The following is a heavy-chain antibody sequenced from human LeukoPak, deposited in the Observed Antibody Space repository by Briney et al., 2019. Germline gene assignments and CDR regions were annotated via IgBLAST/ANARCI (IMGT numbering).Heavy chain of an antibody. CDR1: GGTFSSYA. CDR2: IIPIFGTA. J-gene: IGHJ4*02. D-gene: IGHD2-15*01. Sequence: GSSVKVSCKASGGTFSSYAISWVRQALGQGLEWMGGIIPIFGTANYAQKFQGRVTITADKSTSTAYMELSSLRSEDTAVYYCARASRPGYCSGGSCPFDYWGQGTLVTVSS. V-gene: IGHV1-69*06. CDR3: ARASRPGYCSGGSCPFDY.